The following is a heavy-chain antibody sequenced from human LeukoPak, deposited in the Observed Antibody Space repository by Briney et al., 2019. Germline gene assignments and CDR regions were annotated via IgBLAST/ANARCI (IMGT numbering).Heavy chain of an antibody. CDR2: IASKTDGGAT. CDR1: GFTFRDYT. J-gene: IGHJ4*02. CDR3: TTGIRGD. V-gene: IGHV3-15*04. D-gene: IGHD3-10*01. Sequence: GGSLRLSCAASGFTFRDYTMNWVRQAPGEGLDWVGRIASKTDGGATDYAAPVKGRFTISRDDSKNTLNLQMNSLKTEDTAVYYCTTGIRGDWGQGTLVTVSS.